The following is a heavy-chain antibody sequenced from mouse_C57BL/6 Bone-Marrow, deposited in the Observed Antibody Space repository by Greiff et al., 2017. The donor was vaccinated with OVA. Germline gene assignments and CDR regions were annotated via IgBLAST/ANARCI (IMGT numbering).Heavy chain of an antibody. Sequence: VQLQESGPGLVRPSQSLSITCTVSGFSLTSYGVHWVRQSPGKGLEWLGVIWSGGCTDYNAAFISRLSISKDKYKSKVVYKMNSLQADDKAIYYCARNPLYGKEGFAYWGQGTLVTVSA. CDR3: ARNPLYGKEGFAY. CDR2: IWSGGCT. CDR1: GFSLTSYG. V-gene: IGHV2-2*01. D-gene: IGHD1-1*01. J-gene: IGHJ3*01.